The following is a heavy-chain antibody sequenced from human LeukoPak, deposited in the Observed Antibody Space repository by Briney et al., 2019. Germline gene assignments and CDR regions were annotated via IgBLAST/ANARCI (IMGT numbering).Heavy chain of an antibody. CDR2: IYYSGST. V-gene: IGHV4-59*01. Sequence: SETLSLTCTVSGGSISSYYWSWIRQPPGKGLEWIGYIYYSGSTNYNPPLKSRVTISVDTSKNQFSLKLSSVTAADTAVYYWARVPKIVVPAAILYYYYYMDVWGKGTTVTVSS. CDR1: GGSISSYY. CDR3: ARVPKIVVPAAILYYYYYMDV. J-gene: IGHJ6*03. D-gene: IGHD2-2*01.